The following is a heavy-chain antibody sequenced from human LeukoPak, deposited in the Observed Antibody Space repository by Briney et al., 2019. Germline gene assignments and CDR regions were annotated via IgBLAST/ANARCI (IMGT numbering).Heavy chain of an antibody. CDR2: IYYSGTT. CDR1: RGSISSPNYY. CDR3: ASLRKRGGAFDL. V-gene: IGHV4-39*07. Sequence: SETLSLTCSVSRGSISSPNYYWGWIRQSPGKGLEWIGNIYYSGTTYYNPSLPSPKSRVTILIDTSKNQFSLRLRSVTAADTAVYYCASLRKRGGAFDLWGQGEVVTVSS. J-gene: IGHJ3*01.